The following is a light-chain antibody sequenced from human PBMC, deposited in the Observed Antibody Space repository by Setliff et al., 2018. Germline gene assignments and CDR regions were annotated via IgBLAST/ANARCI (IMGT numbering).Light chain of an antibody. CDR3: AAWDDSLSGPV. CDR1: SSNIGSNY. J-gene: IGLJ2*01. V-gene: IGLV1-47*01. CDR2: MNN. Sequence: SALTQPPSASGTPGQRVTISCSGSSSNIGSNYVYWYQQLPGTAPKLLIYMNNQRPSGVPDRFSGSKSGTSASLAISGLRSEDEADYYCAAWDDSLSGPVFGGGTKVTVL.